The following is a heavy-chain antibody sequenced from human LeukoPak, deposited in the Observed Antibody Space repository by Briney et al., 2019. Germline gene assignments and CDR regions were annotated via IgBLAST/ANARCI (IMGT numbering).Heavy chain of an antibody. CDR2: INTGGSNT. CDR3: VVWGEDRSGHRFDF. D-gene: IGHD3-22*01. CDR1: GFTFDYYW. J-gene: IGHJ4*02. Sequence: GGSLRLSCAASGFTFDYYWMHWVRQAPGKGLMWVSRINTGGSNTHYADSVKGRFTISRDNAKNTLYLQTNGLRVEDTAVYYCVVWGEDRSGHRFDFWGQGTLVTVSS. V-gene: IGHV3-74*01.